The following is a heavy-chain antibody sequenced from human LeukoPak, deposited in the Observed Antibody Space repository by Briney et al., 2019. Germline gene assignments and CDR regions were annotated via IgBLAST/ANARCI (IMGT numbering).Heavy chain of an antibody. Sequence: KPSETLSLTCAVYDGSFSRYYWSWIRQPPGKGLEWMGEINHSGTTNYNPSLKSRVPISIDTSKNQFSLKLSSVTAADTAVYYGARDNKRAGDYWGQGTLVTVSS. D-gene: IGHD1-1*01. CDR3: ARDNKRAGDY. J-gene: IGHJ4*02. V-gene: IGHV4-34*01. CDR2: INHSGTT. CDR1: DGSFSRYY.